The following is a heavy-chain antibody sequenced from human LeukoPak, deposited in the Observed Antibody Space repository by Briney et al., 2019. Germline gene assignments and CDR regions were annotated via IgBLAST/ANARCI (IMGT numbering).Heavy chain of an antibody. J-gene: IGHJ4*02. Sequence: GGSLRLSCTGTGFNFNMFAMHWVRQAPGKGLEWVSGLSRSGTTTNYADSVKGRFTISRDRSQHTMSLQLNSLRPEDTAVYYCAKEQRIRHCSEGVCMEGYYFDCWGQGTLVTVSS. V-gene: IGHV3-23*01. D-gene: IGHD2-15*01. CDR3: AKEQRIRHCSEGVCMEGYYFDC. CDR1: GFNFNMFA. CDR2: LSRSGTTT.